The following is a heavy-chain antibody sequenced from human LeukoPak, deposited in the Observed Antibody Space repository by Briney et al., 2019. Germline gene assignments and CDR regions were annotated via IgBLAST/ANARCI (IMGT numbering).Heavy chain of an antibody. V-gene: IGHV1-69*01. Sequence: GSSVKVSCKASGGTFSSYAISWVRQAPGQGLEWMGGIIPIFSTANYAQKFQGRVTITADESTSTAYMELSSLRSEDTAVYYCARDSFPYCSGGSCWNYWGQGTLVTVSS. D-gene: IGHD2-15*01. CDR2: IIPIFSTA. J-gene: IGHJ4*02. CDR1: GGTFSSYA. CDR3: ARDSFPYCSGGSCWNY.